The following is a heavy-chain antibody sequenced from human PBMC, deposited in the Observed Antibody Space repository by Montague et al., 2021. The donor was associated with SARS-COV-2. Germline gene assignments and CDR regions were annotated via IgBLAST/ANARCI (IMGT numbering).Heavy chain of an antibody. Sequence: SETLSLTCAVYGGSFSDYHWTWIRQSPGGGLEWIGQINYGGRTKYNPSLKSRVTIPIDTSKNQFSLQLTSVTAADTAVYYCARGTPGYWGQGTLVTVS. V-gene: IGHV4-34*01. CDR1: GGSFSDYH. D-gene: IGHD1-1*01. CDR2: INYGGRT. CDR3: ARGTPGY. J-gene: IGHJ4*02.